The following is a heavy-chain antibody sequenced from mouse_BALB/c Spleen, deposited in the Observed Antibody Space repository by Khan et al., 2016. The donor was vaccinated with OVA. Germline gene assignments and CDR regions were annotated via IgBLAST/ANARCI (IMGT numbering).Heavy chain of an antibody. CDR2: ISYSGST. J-gene: IGHJ2*01. V-gene: IGHV3-2*02. CDR3: ARTARIKY. CDR1: GYSITSGYG. Sequence: VQLVESGPGLVKPSQSLSLTCTVTGYSITSGYGWNWIRQFPGNKLEWMGYISYSGSTNYNPSLKSRISITRDTSKNQFFLQLNSVTTEDTATYYCARTARIKYRGQGTTLTVSS. D-gene: IGHD1-2*01.